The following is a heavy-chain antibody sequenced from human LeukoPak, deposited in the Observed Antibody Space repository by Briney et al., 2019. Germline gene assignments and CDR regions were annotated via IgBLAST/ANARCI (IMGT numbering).Heavy chain of an antibody. CDR2: IKQDGSEK. Sequence: GGSLRLSCAASGFTFSSYWMSWVRQAPGKGLEWVANIKQDGSEKYYVDSVKGQFTISRDNAKNSLYLQMNSLRAEDTAVYYCARGGISVAQGWFDPWGQGTLVTVSS. J-gene: IGHJ5*02. V-gene: IGHV3-7*04. CDR1: GFTFSSYW. D-gene: IGHD6-19*01. CDR3: ARGGISVAQGWFDP.